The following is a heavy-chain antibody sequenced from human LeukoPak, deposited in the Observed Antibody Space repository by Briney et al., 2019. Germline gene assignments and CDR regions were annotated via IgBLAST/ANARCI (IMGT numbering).Heavy chain of an antibody. CDR1: ADTFTVSY. Sequence: ASVKVSCKASADTFTVSYLYWVRQATGQGLEWMGWVNPSMGSTKSAEKFQDRVTMTWDTSITTVYMELSRLTSDDTAVYFCARDGPERMVDLDYWGQGTLVTVYS. J-gene: IGHJ4*02. V-gene: IGHV1-2*02. CDR2: VNPSMGST. CDR3: ARDGPERMVDLDY. D-gene: IGHD1-1*01.